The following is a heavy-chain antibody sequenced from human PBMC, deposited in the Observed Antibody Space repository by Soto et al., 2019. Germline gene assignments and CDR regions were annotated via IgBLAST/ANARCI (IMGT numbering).Heavy chain of an antibody. Sequence: GGSLRLSCAASGFTFSSYWMSWVRQAPGKGLEWVANIKQDGSEKYYVDSVKGRFTISRDNAKNSLYLQMNSLRAEDTAVYYCARDPGPMVRGVQSKDYYFDYWGQGTLVTVSS. CDR2: IKQDGSEK. CDR3: ARDPGPMVRGVQSKDYYFDY. J-gene: IGHJ4*02. D-gene: IGHD3-10*01. CDR1: GFTFSSYW. V-gene: IGHV3-7*01.